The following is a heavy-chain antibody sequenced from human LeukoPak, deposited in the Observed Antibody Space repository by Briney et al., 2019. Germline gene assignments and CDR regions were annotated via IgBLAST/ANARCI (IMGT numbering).Heavy chain of an antibody. Sequence: ASVKVSCKASGYTFTSYYMHWVRQAPGQGLEWVGIINPSGGDTNYAQKFQGRVTMTRDTSTGTVYMELSSLRSEDTAVYYCAREGDSGYDRWGQGTLVTVSS. CDR3: AREGDSGYDR. CDR1: GYTFTSYY. D-gene: IGHD5-12*01. J-gene: IGHJ4*02. CDR2: INPSGGDT. V-gene: IGHV1-46*01.